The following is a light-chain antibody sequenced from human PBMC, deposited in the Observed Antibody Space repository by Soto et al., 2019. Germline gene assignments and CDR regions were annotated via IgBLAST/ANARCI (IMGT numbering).Light chain of an antibody. CDR1: QSVRNNY. J-gene: IGKJ4*01. Sequence: EIVLTQSPGTLSLSPGEGATLSCRASQSVRNNYLAWYQQKPGQAPSLLIYGASARATGIPDRFSGSGSGTDFTLTISGLEPEAFAVYYCQQYGDSPRLTFGGGTRVEIK. CDR2: GAS. CDR3: QQYGDSPRLT. V-gene: IGKV3-20*01.